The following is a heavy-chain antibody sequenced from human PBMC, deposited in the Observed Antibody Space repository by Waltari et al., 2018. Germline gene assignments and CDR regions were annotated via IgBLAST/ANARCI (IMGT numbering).Heavy chain of an antibody. D-gene: IGHD3-3*01. CDR1: GFTFSSYG. V-gene: IGHV3-30*03. CDR2: ISYDGSNK. J-gene: IGHJ5*02. CDR3: ARVQVNTILGVFTMGGNWFDP. Sequence: QVQLVESGGGVVQPGRSLRLSCAASGFTFSSYGMHWVRQAPGKGLEWVAVISYDGSNKYYADSVKGRFTISRDNSKNTLYLQMNSLRAEDTAVYYCARVQVNTILGVFTMGGNWFDPWGQGTLVTVSS.